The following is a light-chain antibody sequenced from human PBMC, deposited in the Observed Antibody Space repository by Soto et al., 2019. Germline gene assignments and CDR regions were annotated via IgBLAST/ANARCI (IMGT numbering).Light chain of an antibody. CDR1: QSISIG. CDR3: QQDNKWPLIT. V-gene: IGKV3D-15*01. J-gene: IGKJ5*01. Sequence: EIVMTQSPATLSVSPGETATLSCRASQSISIGLAWYRQKPGQAPRLLIYGASTRATGTPARFSGSGSGTDFTLTISSLQSEDFALYYCQQDNKWPLITCGQGTRLEIK. CDR2: GAS.